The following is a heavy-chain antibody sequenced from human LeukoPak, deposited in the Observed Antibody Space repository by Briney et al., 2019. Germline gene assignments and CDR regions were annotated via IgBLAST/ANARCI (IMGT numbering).Heavy chain of an antibody. Sequence: PGRSLRPSCAASGFTFSSYGMHWVRQAPGKGLEWVAVIWYDGSDKYYADSVKGRFTISRDNSKNTLYLQMNSLRVEDTAVYYCARVLGDSGWYLGWFDPWGQGTLVTVSS. D-gene: IGHD6-19*01. CDR3: ARVLGDSGWYLGWFDP. V-gene: IGHV3-33*01. CDR1: GFTFSSYG. CDR2: IWYDGSDK. J-gene: IGHJ5*02.